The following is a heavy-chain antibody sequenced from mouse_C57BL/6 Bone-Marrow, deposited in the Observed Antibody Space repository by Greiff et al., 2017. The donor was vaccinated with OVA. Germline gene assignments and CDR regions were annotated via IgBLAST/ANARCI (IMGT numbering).Heavy chain of an antibody. D-gene: IGHD1-1*01. Sequence: VVRPGSSVKMSCKTSGYTFTSYGINWVKQRPGQGLEWIGYIYIGNGYTEYNEKFKGKATLTSDTSSSTAYMQLSSLTSEDSAIYFCARASHYYYGSSYGYFDVWGTGTTVTVSS. CDR3: ARASHYYYGSSYGYFDV. V-gene: IGHV1-58*01. J-gene: IGHJ1*03. CDR2: IYIGNGYT. CDR1: GYTFTSYG.